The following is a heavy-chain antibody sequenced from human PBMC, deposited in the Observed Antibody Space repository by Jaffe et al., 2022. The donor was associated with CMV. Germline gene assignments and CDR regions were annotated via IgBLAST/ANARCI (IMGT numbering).Heavy chain of an antibody. CDR3: ARDNPIAAAAPDDPAGDY. V-gene: IGHV3-48*03. CDR2: ISSSGSTI. CDR1: GFTFSSYE. D-gene: IGHD6-13*01. J-gene: IGHJ4*02. Sequence: EVQLVESGGGLVQPGGSLRLSCAASGFTFSSYEMNWVRQAPGKGLEWVSYISSSGSTIYYADSVKGRFTISRDNAKNSLYLQMNSLRAEDTAVYYCARDNPIAAAAPDDPAGDYWGQGTLVTVSS.